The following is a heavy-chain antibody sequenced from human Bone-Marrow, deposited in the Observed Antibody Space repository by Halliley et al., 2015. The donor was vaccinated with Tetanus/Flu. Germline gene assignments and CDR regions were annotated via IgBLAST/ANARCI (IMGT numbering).Heavy chain of an antibody. CDR3: AKDQRATQTLVAIMGFDF. J-gene: IGHJ4*02. V-gene: IGHV3-23*01. D-gene: IGHD3-22*01. CDR2: GGGI. Sequence: GGGITYAQSVKGRFTIPRDNSRNTLYLQMDSLRADDTAIYYCAKDQRATQTLVAIMGFDFWGQGALVTVSS.